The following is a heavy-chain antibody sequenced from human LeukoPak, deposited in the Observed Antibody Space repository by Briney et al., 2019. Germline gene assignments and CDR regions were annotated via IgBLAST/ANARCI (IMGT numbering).Heavy chain of an antibody. CDR1: GFTVSSNH. J-gene: IGHJ5*02. CDR2: IYSGGST. D-gene: IGHD2-2*02. V-gene: IGHV3-53*01. CDR3: ARVGVVVPAAIGWFDA. Sequence: GGSLRLSCAASGFTVSSNHMSWVRQAPGKGLEWVSVIYSGGSTYYADSVKGRFTISRDNSKNTLYLQMNSLRAEDTAVYYCARVGVVVPAAIGWFDAWGQGTLVTVS.